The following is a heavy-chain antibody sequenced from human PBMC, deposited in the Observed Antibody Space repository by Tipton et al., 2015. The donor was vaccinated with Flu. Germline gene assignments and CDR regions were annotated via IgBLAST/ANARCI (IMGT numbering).Heavy chain of an antibody. CDR3: ARDLAAFGAGFAFDV. Sequence: QLVQSGAEVKKPGASVKVSCKASGYTFTSYDINWVRQATGQGLEWMGWMNTNSGNTGYAQKFQGRVTMTRNTSISTDYMELSSLRFEDAAVYYCARDLAAFGAGFAFDVGGQGTMVTVSS. CDR2: MNTNSGNT. D-gene: IGHD2-15*01. V-gene: IGHV1-8*01. CDR1: GYTFTSYD. J-gene: IGHJ3*01.